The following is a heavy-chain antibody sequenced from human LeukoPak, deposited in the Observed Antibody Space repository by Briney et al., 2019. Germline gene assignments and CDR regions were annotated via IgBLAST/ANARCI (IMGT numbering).Heavy chain of an antibody. CDR2: IIPIFGTA. D-gene: IGHD1-14*01. CDR1: GGTFSSYA. J-gene: IGHJ1*01. V-gene: IGHV1-69*05. Sequence: SVKVSCKASGGTFSSYAISWVRQAPGQGLEWMGGIIPIFGTANYAQKFQGRVTITTDESTSTAYMELSSLRSEDTAVYYCAREFRPGPTGSLQHWGQGTLVTVSS. CDR3: AREFRPGPTGSLQH.